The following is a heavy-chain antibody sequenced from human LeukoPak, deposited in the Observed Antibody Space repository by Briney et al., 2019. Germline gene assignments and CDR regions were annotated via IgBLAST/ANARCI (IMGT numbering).Heavy chain of an antibody. J-gene: IGHJ4*02. V-gene: IGHV4-59*01. Sequence: SETLSLTCTVSGGSISSYYWSWIRQPPGKGLEWIGFIYYGGSTNYNPSLKSRATISVDTSKNHFSLKLSSVTAADPAVYYCASRTPLDYWGQGTLVTVSS. CDR2: IYYGGST. CDR3: ASRTPLDY. CDR1: GGSISSYY.